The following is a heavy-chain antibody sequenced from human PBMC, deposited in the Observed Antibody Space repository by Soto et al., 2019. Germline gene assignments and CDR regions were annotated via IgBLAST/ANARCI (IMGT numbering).Heavy chain of an antibody. D-gene: IGHD3-16*02. CDR1: GFTFSSYG. V-gene: IGHV3-33*01. CDR3: ARDDTRPKDLGELSSPFDY. Sequence: GGSLRLSCAASGFTFSSYGMHWVRQAPGKGLEWVAVIWYDGSNKYYADSVKGRFTISRDNSKNTLYLQMNSLRAEDTAVYYCARDDTRPKDLGELSSPFDYWGQGTLVTVSS. J-gene: IGHJ4*02. CDR2: IWYDGSNK.